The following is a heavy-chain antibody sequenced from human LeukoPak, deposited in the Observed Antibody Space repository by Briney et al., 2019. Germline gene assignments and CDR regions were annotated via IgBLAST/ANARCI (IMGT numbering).Heavy chain of an antibody. CDR2: IKYDGSEK. D-gene: IGHD3-10*01. CDR3: LIPGVG. V-gene: IGHV3-7*03. CDR1: GLTFSNYW. Sequence: PGGSLRLSCAASGLTFSNYWMSWVRQAPGKGLEWVANIKYDGSEKYYVDSVKGRFTISRDNARNSVYLQMNSLRAEDMAVYYCLIPGVGWGQGTLVTVSS. J-gene: IGHJ4*02.